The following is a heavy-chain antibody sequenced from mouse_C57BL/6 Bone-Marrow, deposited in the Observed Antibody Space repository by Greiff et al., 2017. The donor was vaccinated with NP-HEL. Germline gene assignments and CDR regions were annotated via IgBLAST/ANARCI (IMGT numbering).Heavy chain of an antibody. CDR2: ISSGSSTI. V-gene: IGHV5-17*01. CDR1: GFTFSDYG. J-gene: IGHJ2*01. Sequence: DVKLVESGGGLVKPGGSLKLSCAASGFTFSDYGMHWVRQAPEKGLEWVAYISSGSSTIYYADTVKGRFTISRDNAKNTLFLQMTSLRSEDTAMYYCARHGYYHYFDYWGQGTTLTVSS. CDR3: ARHGYYHYFDY. D-gene: IGHD2-3*01.